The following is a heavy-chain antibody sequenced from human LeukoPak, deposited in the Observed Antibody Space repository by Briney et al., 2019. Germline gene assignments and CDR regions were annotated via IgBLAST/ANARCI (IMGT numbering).Heavy chain of an antibody. Sequence: SETLSLTCTVSGGSISSGSYYWSWIRQPAGKGLEWIGRIYTSGSTNYNPSLKSRVTISVDTSKNQFSLKLSSVTAADTAVYYCASQGIADYYYYYMDVWGKGTTVTVSS. CDR1: GGSISSGSYY. V-gene: IGHV4-61*02. J-gene: IGHJ6*03. CDR2: IYTSGST. D-gene: IGHD6-13*01. CDR3: ASQGIADYYYYYMDV.